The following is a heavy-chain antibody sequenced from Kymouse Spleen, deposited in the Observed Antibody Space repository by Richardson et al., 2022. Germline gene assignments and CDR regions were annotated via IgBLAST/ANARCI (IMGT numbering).Heavy chain of an antibody. CDR2: ISSSSSTI. J-gene: IGHJ4*02. Sequence: EVQLVESGGGLVQPGGSLRLSCAASGFTFSSYSMNWVRQAPGKGLEWVSYISSSSSTIYYADSVKGRFTISRDNAKNSLYLQMNSLRDEDTAVYYCARGVYYYGSGSPWFDYWGQGTLVTVSS. CDR3: ARGVYYYGSGSPWFDY. CDR1: GFTFSSYS. V-gene: IGHV3-48*02. D-gene: IGHD3-10*01.